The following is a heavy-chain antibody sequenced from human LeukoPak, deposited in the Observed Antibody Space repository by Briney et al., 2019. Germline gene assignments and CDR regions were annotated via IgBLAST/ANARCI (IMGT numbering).Heavy chain of an antibody. CDR3: ARGDLKSGSN. J-gene: IGHJ4*02. V-gene: IGHV4-34*01. Sequence: SETLSLTCAVYGGSFSSYYWSWIRQPPGKGLEWIGEINHSGSTNYNPSLKSRGTISVDTSKNQFSLKLSSVTAADTAVYYCARGDLKSGSNWGQGTLVTVSS. CDR2: INHSGST. D-gene: IGHD3-3*01. CDR1: GGSFSSYY.